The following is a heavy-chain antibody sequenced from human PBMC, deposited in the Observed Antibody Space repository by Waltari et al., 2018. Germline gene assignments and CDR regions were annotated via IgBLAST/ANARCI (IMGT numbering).Heavy chain of an antibody. J-gene: IGHJ4*02. Sequence: EVQLVESGGALVQPGGSLRVTRAVSGFPVRANYVTWVHQVPGKGLEWLSVIYAGGTTFYADSVKDRFIVSRDNPKNTVYLQMNTLRPDDTAIYYCARADSSGWYGFDYWGQGTLVTVSS. CDR2: IYAGGTT. CDR3: ARADSSGWYGFDY. CDR1: GFPVRANY. D-gene: IGHD6-19*01. V-gene: IGHV3-66*01.